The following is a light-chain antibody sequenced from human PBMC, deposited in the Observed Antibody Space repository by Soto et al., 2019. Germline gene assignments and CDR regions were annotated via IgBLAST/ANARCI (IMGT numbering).Light chain of an antibody. V-gene: IGLV3-21*04. CDR2: YDG. J-gene: IGLJ2*01. CDR1: NIEKKS. Sequence: SYELTQPPSVSVAPGQTARITCGGDNIEKKSVQWYQQRPGQAPVLAIYYDGDRPSGIPERFSGTNSGDMATLIISGVEAGDEADYYCQVWDISGDHVVFGGGTKLTVL. CDR3: QVWDISGDHVV.